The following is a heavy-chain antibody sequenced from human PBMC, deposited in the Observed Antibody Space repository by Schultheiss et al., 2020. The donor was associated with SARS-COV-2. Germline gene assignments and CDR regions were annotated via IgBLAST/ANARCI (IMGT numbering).Heavy chain of an antibody. CDR1: GFTFDDYA. D-gene: IGHD1-26*01. V-gene: IGHV3-9*01. Sequence: GGSLRLSCAASGFTFDDYAMHWVRQAPGKGLEWVSGISWNSGSIGYADSVKGRFTISRDNAKNSLYLQMNSLRAEDTALYYCAKDMTGGSYFDAFDIWGQGTMVTVSS. CDR2: ISWNSGSI. CDR3: AKDMTGGSYFDAFDI. J-gene: IGHJ3*02.